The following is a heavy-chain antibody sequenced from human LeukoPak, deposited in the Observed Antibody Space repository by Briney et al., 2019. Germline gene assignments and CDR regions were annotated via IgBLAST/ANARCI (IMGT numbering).Heavy chain of an antibody. Sequence: GESLKISCKGSGYSFTSYWIGWVRQMPGKGLEWVGIIFPGDSDSRYSLSLQGQVTISADTSISTAYLQWSSLKASDTAMYFCARPYSSGWPYSFEYWGQGTLVTVSS. D-gene: IGHD6-19*01. CDR2: IFPGDSDS. CDR3: ARPYSSGWPYSFEY. J-gene: IGHJ4*02. V-gene: IGHV5-51*01. CDR1: GYSFTSYW.